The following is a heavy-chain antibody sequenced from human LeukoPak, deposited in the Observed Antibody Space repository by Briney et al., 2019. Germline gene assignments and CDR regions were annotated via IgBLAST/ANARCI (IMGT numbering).Heavy chain of an antibody. CDR1: GYSISSGYY. CDR3: MRQAVAGRQVDY. D-gene: IGHD6-19*01. CDR2: IYHSGST. V-gene: IGHV4-38-2*02. Sequence: SETLSLTCTVSGYSISSGYYWGWFRQPPGKGLDWIGSIYHSGSTYYNPSLKSRVTISVDTSRNQFSLKLSSVTAADTAVYYCMRQAVAGRQVDYWGQGTLVTVSS. J-gene: IGHJ4*02.